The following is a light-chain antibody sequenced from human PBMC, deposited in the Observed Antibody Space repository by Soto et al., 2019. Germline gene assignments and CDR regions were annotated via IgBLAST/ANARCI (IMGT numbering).Light chain of an antibody. CDR2: DAS. J-gene: IGKJ2*01. V-gene: IGKV1-33*01. Sequence: DIQMTQSPSSLSASVGDRVTITCQASQDISMYLNWYQQKTGKAPKLLIYDASILEPGVPSRFSGSGSGTDFSLTIGSLQPEDIATYDSQHYVHLYTFGQGTKLEIK. CDR3: QHYVHLYT. CDR1: QDISMY.